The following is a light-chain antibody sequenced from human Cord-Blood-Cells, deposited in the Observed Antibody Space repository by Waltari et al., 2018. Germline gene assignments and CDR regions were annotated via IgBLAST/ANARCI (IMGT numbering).Light chain of an antibody. J-gene: IGKJ2*01. Sequence: DIQMTQSPSSLSASVGDRVTITCRASQSISSYLNWYQQKPGKAPKLLIYAASSLQSGVPSRVSGSGSGTDFTLTISSLQPEDFATYYCQQSYSTRYTFGQGTKLEIK. CDR1: QSISSY. CDR3: QQSYSTRYT. V-gene: IGKV1-39*01. CDR2: AAS.